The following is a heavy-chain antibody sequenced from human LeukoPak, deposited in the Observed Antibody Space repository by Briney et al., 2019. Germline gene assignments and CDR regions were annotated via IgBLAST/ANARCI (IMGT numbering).Heavy chain of an antibody. D-gene: IGHD5-12*01. J-gene: IGHJ5*02. CDR3: AREGYSGYDLRWFDP. CDR1: GGSFSGYY. V-gene: IGHV4-34*01. CDR2: INHSGST. Sequence: SETLSLTCAVYGGSFSGYYWSWIRQPPGKGLEWIGEINHSGSTNYNPSLKSRVTISVDTSKNQFSLKLSSVTAADTAVYYCAREGYSGYDLRWFDPWGQGTLVTVSS.